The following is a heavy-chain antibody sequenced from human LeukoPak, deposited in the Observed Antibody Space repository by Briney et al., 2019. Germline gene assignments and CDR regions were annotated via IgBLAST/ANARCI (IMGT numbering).Heavy chain of an antibody. CDR1: GGSISSYY. D-gene: IGHD2-15*01. V-gene: IGHV4-59*01. CDR3: ARGRLGYCSGGSCYTDWPFDY. CDR2: IYYSGST. Sequence: SGTLSLTCTVSGGSISSYYWSWIRQPPGKGLEWIGYIYYSGSTNYNPSLKSRVTISVDTSKNQFSLKLSSVTAADTAVYYCARGRLGYCSGGSCYTDWPFDYWGQGTLVTVSS. J-gene: IGHJ4*02.